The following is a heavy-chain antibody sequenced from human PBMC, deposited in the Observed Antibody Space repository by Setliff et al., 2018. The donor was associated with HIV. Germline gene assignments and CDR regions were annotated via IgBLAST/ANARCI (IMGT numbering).Heavy chain of an antibody. J-gene: IGHJ4*02. V-gene: IGHV4-61*09. CDR3: ASRWQQSYYFDY. CDR2: IYTSGSTSGST. CDR1: GGSISRGDYY. D-gene: IGHD3-16*02. Sequence: SETLSLTCTVSGGSISRGDYYWNWIRQPAGKGLEWIGHIYTSGSTSGSTYYNPSLKSRVTISVDPSKNQFSLKLSSVTATDTAVYYCASRWQQSYYFDYWGQGTLVTVSS.